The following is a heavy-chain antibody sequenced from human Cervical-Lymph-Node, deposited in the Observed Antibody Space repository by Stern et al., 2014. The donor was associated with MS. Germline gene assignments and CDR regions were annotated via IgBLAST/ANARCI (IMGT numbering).Heavy chain of an antibody. Sequence: QMQLVQSGGGVVQPGRSLRLSCAASGFTFNNYGMHWVRQAPGNGLEWLAVIWYDGNKKYYADSVKGRVTISRENSKITLFLQMSSLTAEDTALYYCARGNWNYEGMGYWGQGTLVTVSS. CDR2: IWYDGNKK. V-gene: IGHV3-33*01. CDR3: ARGNWNYEGMGY. J-gene: IGHJ4*02. D-gene: IGHD1-7*01. CDR1: GFTFNNYG.